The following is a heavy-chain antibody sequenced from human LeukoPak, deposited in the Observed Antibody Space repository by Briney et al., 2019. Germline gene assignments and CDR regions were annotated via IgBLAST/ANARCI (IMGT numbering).Heavy chain of an antibody. J-gene: IGHJ3*02. Sequence: SETLSLTCAVYGGSFSGYYWSWIRQLPGKGLEWIGEINHSGSTNYNPSLKSRVTISVDTSKNQFSLKLSSVTAADTAVYYCARGPLIAQAFDIWGQGTMVTVSS. D-gene: IGHD3-22*01. CDR1: GGSFSGYY. CDR3: ARGPLIAQAFDI. V-gene: IGHV4-34*01. CDR2: INHSGST.